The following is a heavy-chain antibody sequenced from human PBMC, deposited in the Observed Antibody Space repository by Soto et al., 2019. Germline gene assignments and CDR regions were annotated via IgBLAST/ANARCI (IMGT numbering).Heavy chain of an antibody. J-gene: IGHJ6*02. CDR1: GGTFSSYA. V-gene: IGHV1-69*13. Sequence: SVKVSCKASGGTFSSYAISWVRQAPGQGLEWMGGIIPIFGTANYAQKFQGRVTITADESTSTAYMELSSLRSEDTAVYYCARGLDIVVVVDANPYYYYGIDVWGQGTTVTVSS. D-gene: IGHD2-15*01. CDR2: IIPIFGTA. CDR3: ARGLDIVVVVDANPYYYYGIDV.